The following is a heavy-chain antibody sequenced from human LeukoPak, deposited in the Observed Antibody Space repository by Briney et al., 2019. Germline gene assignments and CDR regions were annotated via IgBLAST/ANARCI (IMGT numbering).Heavy chain of an antibody. Sequence: PSETLSLTCTVSGYSINSGYYWGWIRQPPGKGLEWIGMVYHSGSTYYNPSLKSRVTISVDTSKNQFSLKLSSVTAADTAVYYCAREPDRTDAFDIWGQGTMVTVSS. CDR1: GYSINSGYY. CDR3: AREPDRTDAFDI. CDR2: VYHSGST. J-gene: IGHJ3*02. V-gene: IGHV4-38-2*02. D-gene: IGHD2-2*01.